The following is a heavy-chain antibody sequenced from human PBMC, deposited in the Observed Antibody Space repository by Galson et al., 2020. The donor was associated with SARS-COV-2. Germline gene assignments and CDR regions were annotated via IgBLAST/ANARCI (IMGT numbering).Heavy chain of an antibody. J-gene: IGHJ3*02. V-gene: IGHV4-59*01. D-gene: IGHD3-22*01. Sequence: SETLSLTCTVSGGSLSSWSWTWVRQPPGKGLQWIGDLFESGGTNSNPSLWGRVSISADTSKSHFSLKLSSVTAADTAVYYCARVTYYYNNSHQRSYVLDIWGQGTKVRVAS. CDR1: GGSLSSWS. CDR3: ARVTYYYNNSHQRSYVLDI. CDR2: LFESGGT.